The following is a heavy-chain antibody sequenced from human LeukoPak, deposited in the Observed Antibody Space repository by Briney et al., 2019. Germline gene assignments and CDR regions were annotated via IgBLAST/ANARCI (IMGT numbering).Heavy chain of an antibody. CDR2: ISSSSSYI. J-gene: IGHJ4*02. CDR3: ARESGGWYYAY. V-gene: IGHV3-21*01. D-gene: IGHD6-19*01. CDR1: GFTFSSYS. Sequence: SGGSLRLSCAASGFTFSSYSMNWVRQAPGKGLEWVSSISSSSSYIYYADSVKGRFTISRDNAKNALYLQMNSLRAEDTAVYYCARESGGWYYAYWGQGTLVTVSS.